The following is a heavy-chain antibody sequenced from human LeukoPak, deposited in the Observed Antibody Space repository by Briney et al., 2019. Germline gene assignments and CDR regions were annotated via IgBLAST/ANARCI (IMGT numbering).Heavy chain of an antibody. J-gene: IGHJ4*02. D-gene: IGHD3-22*01. CDR1: RLTCRTNG. V-gene: IGHV3-7*01. CDR2: IKEDGSEK. Sequence: GTLCLTCLASRLTCRTNGLSWVREAPGKELEWVANIKEDGSEKYYGDSVKGRFTISRDNAKNSLYLQMNSLRAEDTAVYYCARDSSGYQWGQGTLVTVSS. CDR3: ARDSSGYQ.